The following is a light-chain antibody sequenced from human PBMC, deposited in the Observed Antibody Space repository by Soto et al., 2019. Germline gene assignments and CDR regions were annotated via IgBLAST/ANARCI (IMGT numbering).Light chain of an antibody. CDR3: CSHAGSYNWVV. J-gene: IGLJ3*02. CDR1: STDIGAYNL. V-gene: IGLV2-8*01. Sequence: QSALTQPPSASGSPEQSVTISCTGSSTDIGAYNLVSWYQQHPGKAPKLVIYEVNRRPSGVPDRFSGSKSGNTASLTVSGLQADDEADYYCCSHAGSYNWVVFGGGTKLTVL. CDR2: EVN.